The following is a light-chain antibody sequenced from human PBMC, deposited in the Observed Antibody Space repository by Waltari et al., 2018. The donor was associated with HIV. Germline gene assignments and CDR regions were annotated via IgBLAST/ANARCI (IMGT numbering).Light chain of an antibody. CDR3: QQSYSTPWT. CDR2: AAS. J-gene: IGKJ1*01. V-gene: IGKV1-39*01. CDR1: QSISNY. Sequence: DIQMTQSPSSLSASVGDRVTITCRASQSISNYLNWYQQKPGKAPKLLIYAASSLQSGVPSRFSGSGSVTDVTLTISSLQPEDFATYYCQQSYSTPWTFGQGTKVEIK.